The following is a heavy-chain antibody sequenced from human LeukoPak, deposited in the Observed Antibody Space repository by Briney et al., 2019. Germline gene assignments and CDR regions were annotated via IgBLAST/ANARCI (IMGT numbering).Heavy chain of an antibody. Sequence: SETLSLTCAVSGGSISSGGYSWSWIRQPPGKGLEWIGYIYYSGSTNYNPSLKSRVTISVDTSKNQFSLKLSSVTAADTAVYYCARLGTTGSYGHFDYWGQGTLVTVSS. J-gene: IGHJ4*02. CDR1: GGSISSGGYS. V-gene: IGHV4-61*08. D-gene: IGHD3-10*01. CDR3: ARLGTTGSYGHFDY. CDR2: IYYSGST.